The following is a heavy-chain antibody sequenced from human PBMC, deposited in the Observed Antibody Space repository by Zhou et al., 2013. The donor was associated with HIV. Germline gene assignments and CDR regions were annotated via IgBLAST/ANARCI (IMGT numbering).Heavy chain of an antibody. CDR3: AKVTRGSGSDPDY. CDR1: GFTFSSSA. D-gene: IGHD3-10*01. J-gene: IGHJ4*02. V-gene: IGHV3-30*02. Sequence: VQLVESGGGVVQPGGSLRLSCAASGFTFSSSAMHWVRQTPGKGLEWVANIWSDGGSIKYADPVKGRFTISRDNSWNTLSLQMNSLRPEDTAVYFCAKVTRGSGSDPDYWGQGTLVTVSS. CDR2: IWSDGGSI.